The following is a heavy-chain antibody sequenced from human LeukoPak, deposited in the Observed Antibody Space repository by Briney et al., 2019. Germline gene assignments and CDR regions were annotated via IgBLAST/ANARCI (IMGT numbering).Heavy chain of an antibody. D-gene: IGHD3-3*01. CDR1: GGSFSGYY. CDR2: INHSGST. CDR3: ARGRRRYDFWSGYSSVGWFDP. Sequence: PSETLSLTCAVYGGSFSGYYWSWIRQPPGKGLEWIGEINHSGSTNYNPSLKSRVTISVDTSKNQFSLKLSSVTAADTAVYYCARGRRRYDFWSGYSSVGWFDPWGQGTLVTVSS. V-gene: IGHV4-34*01. J-gene: IGHJ5*02.